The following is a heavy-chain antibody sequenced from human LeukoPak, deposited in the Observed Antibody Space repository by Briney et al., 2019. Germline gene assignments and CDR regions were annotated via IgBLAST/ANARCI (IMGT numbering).Heavy chain of an antibody. D-gene: IGHD3-3*01. V-gene: IGHV4-4*07. CDR1: GGSISSYY. Sequence: SETLSLTCTVSGGSISSYYWSWIRQPAGKGLEWIGRIYSSGTTNYNPSLKSRVTISVDKSKNQLSLQLSSVTAADTAVYYCARLYYHFWSGSYYYYMDVWGKGTTVTVSS. CDR3: ARLYYHFWSGSYYYYMDV. CDR2: IYSSGTT. J-gene: IGHJ6*03.